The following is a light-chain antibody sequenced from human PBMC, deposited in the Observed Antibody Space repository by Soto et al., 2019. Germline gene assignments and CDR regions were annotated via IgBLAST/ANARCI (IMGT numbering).Light chain of an antibody. CDR2: GAS. Sequence: EIVMTQSPATLSVSPGERATLSCRASQSVSSNLAWYQQKLGQAPRLLIYGASTRATGIPARFSGSGSGTEFTLTISSLQSEDFAVYYCQQYNNWPSWTFGQGTKV. J-gene: IGKJ1*01. CDR3: QQYNNWPSWT. CDR1: QSVSSN. V-gene: IGKV3-15*01.